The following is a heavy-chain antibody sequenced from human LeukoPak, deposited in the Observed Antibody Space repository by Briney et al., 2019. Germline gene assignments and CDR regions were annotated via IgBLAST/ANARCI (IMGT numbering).Heavy chain of an antibody. CDR2: ISTYNGDT. CDR3: ARRGYIYGAPYFDP. V-gene: IGHV1-18*01. D-gene: IGHD5-18*01. Sequence: EASVKVPCKTSGYTFTTYGITWVRQAPGQGLEWMGWISTYNGDTNYAEKLQGRVTLTTDTSTSTAYMELRSLRSDDTAVYYCARRGYIYGAPYFDPWGQGSLVTVSS. CDR1: GYTFTTYG. J-gene: IGHJ5*02.